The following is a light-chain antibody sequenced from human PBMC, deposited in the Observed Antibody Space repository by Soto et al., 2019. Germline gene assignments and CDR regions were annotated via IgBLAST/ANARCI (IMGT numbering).Light chain of an antibody. CDR2: EVS. J-gene: IGLJ2*01. V-gene: IGLV2-14*01. CDR1: SSDVGGYNY. Sequence: QSVLTQPASVSGSPGQSITISCTGTSSDVGGYNYVSWYQQHPGKAPKLMIYEVSNRPSGVSNRFSGSKSGNTASLTISGLQAEYEADYYCSSYTSSNTPVVFGGGTKVTVL. CDR3: SSYTSSNTPVV.